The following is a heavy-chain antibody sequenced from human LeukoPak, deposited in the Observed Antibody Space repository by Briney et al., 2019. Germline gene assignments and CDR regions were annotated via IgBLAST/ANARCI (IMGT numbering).Heavy chain of an antibody. Sequence: SETLSLTCTVSGGSISSSSYYWGWIRQPPGKGLEWIGSIYYSGSTYYNPSLKSRVTISVDTSKNQSSLKLSSVTAADTAVYYCARTYYYDSSGQSHFDYWGQGTLVTVSS. J-gene: IGHJ4*02. CDR1: GGSISSSSYY. D-gene: IGHD3-22*01. V-gene: IGHV4-39*07. CDR2: IYYSGST. CDR3: ARTYYYDSSGQSHFDY.